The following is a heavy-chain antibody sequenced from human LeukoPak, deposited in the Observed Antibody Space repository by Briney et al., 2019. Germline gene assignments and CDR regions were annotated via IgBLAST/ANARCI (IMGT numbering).Heavy chain of an antibody. J-gene: IGHJ4*02. CDR3: ARTRGYYFDY. Sequence: ASVRFSCKASGYSFTNYYMHWVRQAPGPGLGWMGMSHTSGSSTTYAQKFQSRVTTTTDMSTSTVYMVMRSLASDADAVYYCARTRGYYFDYWGQGTVVTVPS. V-gene: IGHV1-46*01. CDR2: SHTSGSST. CDR1: GYSFTNYY.